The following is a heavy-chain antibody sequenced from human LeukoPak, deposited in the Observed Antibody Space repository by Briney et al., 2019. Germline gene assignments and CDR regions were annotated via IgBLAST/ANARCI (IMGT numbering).Heavy chain of an antibody. CDR3: AIGYCSGGSCWFMVSAFDI. CDR2: IIPILGIA. V-gene: IGHV1-69*04. D-gene: IGHD2-15*01. CDR1: GGTFSSYA. Sequence: GASVKVSCKASGGTFSSYAISWVRQAPGQVLVWMGRIIPILGIANYAQKFQGRVTITADKSTSTAYMELSSLRSEDTAVYYCAIGYCSGGSCWFMVSAFDIWGQGTMVTVSS. J-gene: IGHJ3*02.